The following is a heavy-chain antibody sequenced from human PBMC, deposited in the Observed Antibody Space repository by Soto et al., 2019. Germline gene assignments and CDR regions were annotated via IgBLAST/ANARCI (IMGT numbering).Heavy chain of an antibody. CDR2: ISYDGSNK. CDR3: ARDRDADYFDY. Sequence: LRLSCAASGFTFSSYAMHWVRQAPGKGLEWVAVISYDGSNKYYADSAKGRFTISRDNSKNTLYLQMNSLRAEDTAVYYCARDRDADYFDYWGQGTLVTVSS. J-gene: IGHJ4*02. V-gene: IGHV3-30-3*01. CDR1: GFTFSSYA.